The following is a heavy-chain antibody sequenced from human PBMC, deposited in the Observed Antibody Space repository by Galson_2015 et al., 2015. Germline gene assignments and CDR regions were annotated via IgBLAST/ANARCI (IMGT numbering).Heavy chain of an antibody. D-gene: IGHD3-10*01. J-gene: IGHJ5*01. CDR3: AKGYGSGPTGWFDS. CDR2: ISGSGATT. V-gene: IGHV3-23*01. CDR1: GFTFSSYG. Sequence: SLRLSCAASGFTFSSYGMSWVRQAPGKGLEWVSGISGSGATTYYADSVKGRFTISRDNSRSTLYLQMSSLRAEDTAVYYCAKGYGSGPTGWFDSWGQGTLVTVSS.